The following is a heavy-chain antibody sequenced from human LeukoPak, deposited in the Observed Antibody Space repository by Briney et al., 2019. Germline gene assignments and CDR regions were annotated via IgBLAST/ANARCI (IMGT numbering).Heavy chain of an antibody. CDR3: ARPKYSSSLAFDY. D-gene: IGHD6-6*01. CDR2: IYPGDSDT. J-gene: IGHJ4*02. CDR1: GNTFTTSL. V-gene: IGHV5-51*01. Sequence: GESLKISCKDSGNTFTTSLIVWVRQMPGKGLEWMGIIYPGDSDTKYSPSFQGQVTISADKSISTAYLQWSSLKASDTAIYYCARPKYSSSLAFDYWGQGTPVTVSS.